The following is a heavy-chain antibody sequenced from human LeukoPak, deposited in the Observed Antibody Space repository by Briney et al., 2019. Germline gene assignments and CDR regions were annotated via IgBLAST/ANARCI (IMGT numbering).Heavy chain of an antibody. CDR1: GYTFTGYY. V-gene: IGHV1-2*02. D-gene: IGHD3-10*01. Sequence: ASVKVSFKASGYTFTGYYMHWVRQAPGQGLEWMGWINPNSGGTNYVQKFQGRVTMTRDTSISTAYMELSRLRSDDTAVYYCARDPNYYGSGSYYSVEYPFDYWGQGTLVTVSS. CDR3: ARDPNYYGSGSYYSVEYPFDY. J-gene: IGHJ4*02. CDR2: INPNSGGT.